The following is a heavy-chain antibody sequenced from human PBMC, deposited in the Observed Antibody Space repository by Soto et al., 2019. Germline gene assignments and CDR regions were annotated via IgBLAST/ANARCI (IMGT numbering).Heavy chain of an antibody. D-gene: IGHD6-19*01. CDR3: ARLIAVAGLNWFDP. Sequence: EVQLVESGGGLVQPGGSLRLSCAASGFTFSSYWMHWVRQAPGKGLVWVSRINSDGSSTSYADSVKGRFTISRDNAKNTLYLQMNSLRAEDTAVYYCARLIAVAGLNWFDPWGQGTLVTVSS. J-gene: IGHJ5*02. V-gene: IGHV3-74*01. CDR1: GFTFSSYW. CDR2: INSDGSST.